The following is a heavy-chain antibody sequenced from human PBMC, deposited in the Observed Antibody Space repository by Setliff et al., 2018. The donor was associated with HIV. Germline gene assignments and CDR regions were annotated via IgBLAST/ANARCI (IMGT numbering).Heavy chain of an antibody. V-gene: IGHV4-61*09. CDR2: VYTTGGT. Sequence: SETLSLTCTVSGGSISSGIYYWIWIRQPAGKGLEWIGHVYTTGGTNYNPSLESRLTISQDTSKNQFSLKLSSVTAADTAVYYCASVRGVITTYGMDVWGQGTTVTVSS. J-gene: IGHJ6*02. D-gene: IGHD3-10*02. CDR3: ASVRGVITTYGMDV. CDR1: GGSISSGIYY.